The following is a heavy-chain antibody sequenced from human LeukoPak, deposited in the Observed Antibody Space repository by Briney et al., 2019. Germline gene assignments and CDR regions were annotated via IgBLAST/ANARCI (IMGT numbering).Heavy chain of an antibody. Sequence: GGSLRLSCAASGFTFTGYWMSWVHQAQGKGLEWVANLGQDGAKKYYVDSVKGRFTISRDNAKNSLYLQMDSLRPEDTAVYYCARDRGTQSDYWGQGTLVTVSS. V-gene: IGHV3-7*01. CDR3: ARDRGTQSDY. CDR1: GFTFTGYW. D-gene: IGHD3-16*01. J-gene: IGHJ4*02. CDR2: LGQDGAKK.